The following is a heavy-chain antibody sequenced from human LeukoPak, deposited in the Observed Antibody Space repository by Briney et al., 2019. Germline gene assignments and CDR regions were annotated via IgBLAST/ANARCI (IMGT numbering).Heavy chain of an antibody. Sequence: GASVTVSCKASGYTFTSYDINWVRQATGQGLEWMGWMNPNSGNTGYAQKFQGRVTMTRNTSISTAYMELSSLRSEDTAVYYCARGLGAARRGPTSKNWFDPWGQGTLVTVSS. D-gene: IGHD6-6*01. CDR2: MNPNSGNT. CDR3: ARGLGAARRGPTSKNWFDP. V-gene: IGHV1-8*01. CDR1: GYTFTSYD. J-gene: IGHJ5*02.